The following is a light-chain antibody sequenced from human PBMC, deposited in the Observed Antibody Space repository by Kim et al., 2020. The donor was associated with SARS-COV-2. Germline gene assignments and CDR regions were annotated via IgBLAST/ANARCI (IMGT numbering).Light chain of an antibody. CDR3: QQYSSSPRT. Sequence: EIVLTQSPGTLSLSPGERATLSCRASQSVSNNYLSWYQQKPGQAPRLLIYSASSRTTGIPDRFSGSGSGTDFTLTISRLEPEDYAVYYCQQYSSSPRTFGQGTKLEI. V-gene: IGKV3-20*01. J-gene: IGKJ2*01. CDR2: SAS. CDR1: QSVSNNY.